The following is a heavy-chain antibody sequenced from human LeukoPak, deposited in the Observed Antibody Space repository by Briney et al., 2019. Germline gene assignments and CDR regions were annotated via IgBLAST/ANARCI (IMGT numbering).Heavy chain of an antibody. Sequence: GGSLRLSCAAAGFTFSKFAMHWVRQAPGKGLEWVAVVSYDGSYKYYADSVKGRFTVSRDNSKNTLYLQMNSLRAEDTAVYYCAKDEPDYYDSSGELIWGQGTLVTVSS. CDR3: AKDEPDYYDSSGELI. J-gene: IGHJ4*02. D-gene: IGHD3-22*01. CDR2: VSYDGSYK. V-gene: IGHV3-30*04. CDR1: GFTFSKFA.